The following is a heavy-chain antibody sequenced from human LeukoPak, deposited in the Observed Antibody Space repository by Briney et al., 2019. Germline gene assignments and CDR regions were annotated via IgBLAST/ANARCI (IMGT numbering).Heavy chain of an antibody. Sequence: ASVKVSCKVSGYTLTELSMHWVRQAPGKGLEWMGCFDPEDGETIYAQKFKGRVTMTEDTSTDTAYMELSSLRFEDTAVYYCATAVSEAGTFNFDYWGQGTLVTVSS. D-gene: IGHD6-19*01. CDR1: GYTLTELS. CDR2: FDPEDGET. J-gene: IGHJ4*02. V-gene: IGHV1-24*01. CDR3: ATAVSEAGTFNFDY.